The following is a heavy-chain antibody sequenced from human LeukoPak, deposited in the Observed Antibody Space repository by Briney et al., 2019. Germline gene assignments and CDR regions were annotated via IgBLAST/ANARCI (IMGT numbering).Heavy chain of an antibody. CDR1: GFTFSSYA. V-gene: IGHV3-15*01. CDR2: IKSKTDGGTT. J-gene: IGHJ4*02. Sequence: GGSLRLSCAASGFTFSSYAMSWVRQAPGKGLEWVGRIKSKTDGGTTDYAAPVKGRFTISRDDSKNTLYLQMNSLKTEDTAVYYCTTDFLDYYYDSSGSTLFDYWGQGTLVTVSS. CDR3: TTDFLDYYYDSSGSTLFDY. D-gene: IGHD3-22*01.